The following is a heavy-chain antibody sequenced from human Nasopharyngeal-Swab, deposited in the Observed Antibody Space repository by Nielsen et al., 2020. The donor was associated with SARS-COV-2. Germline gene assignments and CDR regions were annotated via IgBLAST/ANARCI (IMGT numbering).Heavy chain of an antibody. V-gene: IGHV4-59*13. D-gene: IGHD3-10*01. Sequence: SETLSLTCTVSGGSISRDYWSWIRQSPGKGLEWIGYIYDSGTTKYNPSLKSRVSILVGTSKNQFSLKMTSMTAADTAVYYCARGGGERLWLSPSPFDNWGQGTLVTVSS. CDR1: GGSISRDY. J-gene: IGHJ4*02. CDR3: ARGGGERLWLSPSPFDN. CDR2: IYDSGTT.